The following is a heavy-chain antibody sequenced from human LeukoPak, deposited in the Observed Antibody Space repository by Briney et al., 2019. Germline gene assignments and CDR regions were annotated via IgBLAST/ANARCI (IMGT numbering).Heavy chain of an antibody. V-gene: IGHV3-53*01. CDR3: ARGGYARKDAFDI. Sequence: GGSLRLSCAASGFTVSSNYMNWVRQAPGKGLEWVSLISSSGDNAYYADSVRGRFTISRDKSKNTLYLQMNSLRAEDTAVYYCARGGYARKDAFDIWGQGTMVTVSS. CDR1: GFTVSSNY. CDR2: ISSSGDNA. D-gene: IGHD5-12*01. J-gene: IGHJ3*02.